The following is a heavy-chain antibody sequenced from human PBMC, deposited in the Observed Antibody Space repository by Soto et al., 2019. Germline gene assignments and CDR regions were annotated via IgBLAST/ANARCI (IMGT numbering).Heavy chain of an antibody. D-gene: IGHD3-22*01. CDR2: ISGSGGST. CDR3: AKQVVVIIYNPIDY. J-gene: IGHJ4*02. V-gene: IGHV3-23*01. CDR1: GFTFSSYA. Sequence: GSLRLSCATSGFTFSSYAMSWVRQAPGKGLEWVSAISGSGGSTYYADSVKGRFTISRDNSKNTLYLQMNSLRAEDTAVYYCAKQVVVIIYNPIDYWGQGTLVTVSS.